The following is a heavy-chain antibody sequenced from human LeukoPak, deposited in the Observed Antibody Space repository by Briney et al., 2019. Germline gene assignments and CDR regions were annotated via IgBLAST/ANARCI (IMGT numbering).Heavy chain of an antibody. D-gene: IGHD3-22*01. V-gene: IGHV4-39*07. CDR2: IYYGGST. CDR3: AKSTYYYDTFVNAFDL. J-gene: IGHJ3*01. CDR1: GGSVSSTHY. Sequence: ETLSLTCTVSGGSVSSTHYWGWIRQPPGKGLEWIGSIYYGGSTYYNASLRSRVTTSVDTSKNQFSRKLSSVTAADTAVYYCAKSTYYYDTFVNAFDLWGQGTVVTVSS.